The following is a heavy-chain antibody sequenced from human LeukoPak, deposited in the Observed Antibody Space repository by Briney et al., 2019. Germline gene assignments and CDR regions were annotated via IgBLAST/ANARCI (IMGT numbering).Heavy chain of an antibody. Sequence: GESLRLSCAASGFTFSSYAMSWVRQAPGKGLEWVSAISGSGGSTYYADSVKGRFTISRDNSKNTLYLQMNSLRAEDTAVYYCAKISADFWSGYSTAPDYWGQGTLVTVSS. V-gene: IGHV3-23*01. D-gene: IGHD3-3*01. CDR2: ISGSGGST. J-gene: IGHJ4*02. CDR1: GFTFSSYA. CDR3: AKISADFWSGYSTAPDY.